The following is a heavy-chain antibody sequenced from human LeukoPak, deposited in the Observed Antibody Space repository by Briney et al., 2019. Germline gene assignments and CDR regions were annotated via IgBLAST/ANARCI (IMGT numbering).Heavy chain of an antibody. CDR2: ISGSGDRT. Sequence: GGSLRLSCAASGFTFSTYAMSWVRQAPGKGLEWVSAISGSGDRTYYADSVKGRFTISRDTSKSTLYLQMNSLRVEDTAVFYCVKGGGANWFDPWGQGTLVTVSS. V-gene: IGHV3-23*01. J-gene: IGHJ5*02. CDR3: VKGGGANWFDP. D-gene: IGHD3-16*01. CDR1: GFTFSTYA.